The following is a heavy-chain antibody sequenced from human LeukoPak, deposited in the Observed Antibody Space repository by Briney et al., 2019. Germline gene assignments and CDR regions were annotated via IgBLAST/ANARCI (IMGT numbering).Heavy chain of an antibody. CDR3: AKGGLVRGTLNSLIGFDI. V-gene: IGHV3-9*01. CDR1: GFTFDDYA. Sequence: GGSLRLSCAASGFTFDDYAMHWVRQAPGKGLEWVSGISWNSGSIGYADSVKGRFTISRDNAKNSLYLQMNSLRAEDTALYYCAKGGLVRGTLNSLIGFDIWDQGIMVTVSS. D-gene: IGHD3-10*01. J-gene: IGHJ3*02. CDR2: ISWNSGSI.